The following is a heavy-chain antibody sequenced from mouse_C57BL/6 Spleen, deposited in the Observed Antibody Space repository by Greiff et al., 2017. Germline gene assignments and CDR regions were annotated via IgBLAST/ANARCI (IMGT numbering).Heavy chain of an antibody. J-gene: IGHJ3*01. CDR2: IYPSDSET. Sequence: QVQLQQPGAELVRPGSSVKLSCKASGYTFTSYWMDWVKQRPGQGLAWIGNIYPSDSETHYNQKFKDKATLTVDKSSSTAYMQLSSLTSEDSAVYYCASGYYYGSRFAYWGQGTLVTVSA. D-gene: IGHD1-1*01. V-gene: IGHV1-61*01. CDR1: GYTFTSYW. CDR3: ASGYYYGSRFAY.